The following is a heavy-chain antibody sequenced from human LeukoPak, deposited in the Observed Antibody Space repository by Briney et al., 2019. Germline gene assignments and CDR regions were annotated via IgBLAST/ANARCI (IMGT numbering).Heavy chain of an antibody. CDR2: ISAYNGNT. CDR3: ARDGGYGGNSEPDVFDI. CDR1: GYTFTSYG. D-gene: IGHD4-23*01. V-gene: IGHV1-18*01. Sequence: ASVKVSCKASGYTFTSYGISWVRQAPGQGLEWMGWISAYNGNTNYAQKLQGRVTMTTDTSTSTAYMELRSLRAEDTAVYYCARDGGYGGNSEPDVFDIWGQGTMVTVSS. J-gene: IGHJ3*02.